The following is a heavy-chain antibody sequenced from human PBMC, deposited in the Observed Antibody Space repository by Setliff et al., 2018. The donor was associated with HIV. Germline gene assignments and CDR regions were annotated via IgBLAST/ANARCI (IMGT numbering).Heavy chain of an antibody. V-gene: IGHV3-23*01. CDR3: AKSLRLLKEGFDP. Sequence: PGGSLRLSCTASGFTFRDYSMNWVRQAPGKGLEWVSAIGASGGRTYYADSVKGRFTISRDNSKNTLYLQMNSLRADDTAIYYCAKSLRLLKEGFDPWGRGTLVTVSS. CDR2: IGASGGRT. D-gene: IGHD2-21*01. CDR1: GFTFRDYS. J-gene: IGHJ5*02.